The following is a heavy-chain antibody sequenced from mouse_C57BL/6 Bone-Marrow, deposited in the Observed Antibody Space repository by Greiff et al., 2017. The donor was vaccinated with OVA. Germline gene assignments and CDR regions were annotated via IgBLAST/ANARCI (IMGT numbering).Heavy chain of an antibody. D-gene: IGHD2-4*01. CDR2: INPGSGGT. J-gene: IGHJ3*01. V-gene: IGHV1-54*01. CDR3: ARWDHDWGFAY. Sequence: QVQLQQSGAELVRPGTSVKVSCKASGYAFTNYLIEWVKQRPGQGLEWIGVINPGSGGTNYNEKFKGKATLTADKSSSTAYMQLSSLTSEDSAVYFWARWDHDWGFAYWGQGTLVTVSA. CDR1: GYAFTNYL.